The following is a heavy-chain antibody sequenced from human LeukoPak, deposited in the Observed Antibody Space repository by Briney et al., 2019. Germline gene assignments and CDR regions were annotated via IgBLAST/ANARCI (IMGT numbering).Heavy chain of an antibody. CDR2: MNPNSGNT. D-gene: IGHD6-19*01. V-gene: IGHV1-8*01. J-gene: IGHJ4*02. CDR1: GYTFTSYD. CDR3: ARAENPIAVAGTTQFDY. Sequence: ASVKVSCKASGYTFTSYDINWVRQATGQGLEWMGWMNPNSGNTGYAQKFQGRVTMTRNTSISTAYMELSSLRSEDTAVYYCARAENPIAVAGTTQFDYWGQGTLVTVSS.